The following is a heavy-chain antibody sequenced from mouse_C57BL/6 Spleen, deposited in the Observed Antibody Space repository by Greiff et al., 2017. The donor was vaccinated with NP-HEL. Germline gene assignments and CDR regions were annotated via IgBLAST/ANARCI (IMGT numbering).Heavy chain of an antibody. Sequence: EVQLVESGGGLVQPKGSLKLSCAASGFTFNTYAMHWVRQAPGKGLEWVARIRSKSSNYATYYADSVKDRFTISRDDSQSMLYLQMKNLKPEDTAMCCCVRGGGSCYFDYWGQGTTLTVSS. CDR2: IRSKSSNYAT. J-gene: IGHJ2*01. D-gene: IGHD2-12*01. V-gene: IGHV10-3*01. CDR1: GFTFNTYA. CDR3: VRGGGSCYFDY.